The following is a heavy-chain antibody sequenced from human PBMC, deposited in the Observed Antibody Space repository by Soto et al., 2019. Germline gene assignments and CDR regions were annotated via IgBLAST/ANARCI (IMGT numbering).Heavy chain of an antibody. J-gene: IGHJ4*02. D-gene: IGHD6-19*01. V-gene: IGHV1-69*02. CDR1: GGTFSSYT. Sequence: GASVKVSCKASGGTFSSYTISWVRQAPGQGLEWMGRIIPILGIANYAQKFQGRVTITADKSTSTAYMELSSLRSEDTAVYYCAEDSSGWPSRWFSWGQGTLVTVSS. CDR3: AEDSSGWPSRWFS. CDR2: IIPILGIA.